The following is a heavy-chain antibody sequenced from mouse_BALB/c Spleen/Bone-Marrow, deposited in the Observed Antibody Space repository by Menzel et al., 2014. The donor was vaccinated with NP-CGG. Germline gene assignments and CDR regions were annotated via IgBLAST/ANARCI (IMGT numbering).Heavy chain of an antibody. D-gene: IGHD2-5*01. CDR1: GYTFTSYW. CDR3: ARSNYPAWFAY. V-gene: IGHV1-7*01. Sequence: QVQLQQSGAELAKPGASVKTSCKASGYTFTSYWMHWVKQRPGQGLEWIGYINPSTGYTEYNQKFKDKATLTADKSSSTAYMQLSSLTSEDSAVYYCARSNYPAWFAYWGQGTLVTVSA. J-gene: IGHJ3*01. CDR2: INPSTGYT.